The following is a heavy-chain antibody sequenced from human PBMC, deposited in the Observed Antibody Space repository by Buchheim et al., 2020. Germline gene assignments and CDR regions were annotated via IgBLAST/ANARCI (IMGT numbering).Heavy chain of an antibody. D-gene: IGHD2-2*02. CDR1: GYTFTSYY. CDR2: INPSGGST. Sequence: QVQLVQSGAEVKKPGASVKVSCKASGYTFTSYYMHWVRQAPGQGLEWMGIINPSGGSTSYAQKFQGRVTMTRDPSTSTVYMELSSLRSEDTAVYYCARGYCSSTSCYTLYNYYYYMDVWGKGTT. J-gene: IGHJ6*03. V-gene: IGHV1-46*01. CDR3: ARGYCSSTSCYTLYNYYYYMDV.